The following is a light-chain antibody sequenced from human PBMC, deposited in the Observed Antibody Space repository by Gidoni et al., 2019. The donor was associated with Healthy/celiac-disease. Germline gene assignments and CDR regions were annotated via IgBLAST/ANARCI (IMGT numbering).Light chain of an antibody. V-gene: IGKV3-11*01. Sequence: IVFTQSTATLSLSPGERATLSCRASQSVSSYLAWYQQKPGQAPRLLIYAASNRATGIPARFSGSGSGTDFTLTISSLEPEDFAVYYCQQRSNWPIFTFGPGTKVDIK. CDR3: QQRSNWPIFT. J-gene: IGKJ3*01. CDR1: QSVSSY. CDR2: AAS.